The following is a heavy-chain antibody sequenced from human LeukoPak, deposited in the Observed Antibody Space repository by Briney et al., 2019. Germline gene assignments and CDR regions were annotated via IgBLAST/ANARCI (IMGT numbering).Heavy chain of an antibody. J-gene: IGHJ6*03. CDR3: ARHPNLFVVVSAAYYYYYYMGV. CDR1: GGSISSSSYY. Sequence: SETLSLTCTVSGGSISSSSYYWGWIRQPPGKGLEWIGSIYYSGSTYYNPSLKSRVTISVDTSKNQFSLKLSSVTAADTAVYYCARHPNLFVVVSAAYYYYYYMGVWGKGTTVTVSS. CDR2: IYYSGST. V-gene: IGHV4-39*01. D-gene: IGHD2-2*01.